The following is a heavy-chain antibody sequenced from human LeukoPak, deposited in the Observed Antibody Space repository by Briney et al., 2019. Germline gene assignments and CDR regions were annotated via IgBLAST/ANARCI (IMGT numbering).Heavy chain of an antibody. CDR2: IYYSGST. CDR3: ARYYYGSGSYYYFDY. CDR1: GYSISSGYY. D-gene: IGHD3-10*01. Sequence: ASETLSLTCTVSGYSISSGYYWGWIRQPPGKGLEWIGSIYYSGSTYYNPSLKSRVTISVDTSKNQFSLKLSSVTAADTAVYYCARYYYGSGSYYYFDYWGQGTLVTVSS. V-gene: IGHV4-38-2*02. J-gene: IGHJ4*02.